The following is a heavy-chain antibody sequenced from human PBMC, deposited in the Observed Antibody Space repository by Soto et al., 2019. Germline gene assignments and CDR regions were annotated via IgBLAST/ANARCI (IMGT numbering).Heavy chain of an antibody. J-gene: IGHJ4*02. D-gene: IGHD6-19*01. Sequence: GSMRLSCAASGFTFSSYAMSWVRQAPGKGLEWVSAISGSGGSTYYADSVKGRFTISRDNSKNTLYLQMNSLRAEDTAVYYCAKDYSSGWYHDYCGQXTLVTVSS. CDR1: GFTFSSYA. CDR2: ISGSGGST. V-gene: IGHV3-23*01. CDR3: AKDYSSGWYHDY.